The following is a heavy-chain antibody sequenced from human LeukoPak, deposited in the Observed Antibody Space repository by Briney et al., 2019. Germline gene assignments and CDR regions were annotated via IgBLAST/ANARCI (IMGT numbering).Heavy chain of an antibody. CDR1: GGSISSYY. CDR3: YEGFDP. V-gene: IGHV4-59*01. J-gene: IGHJ5*02. D-gene: IGHD6-13*01. Sequence: SETLSLTCTVSGGSISSYYWSWIRQPPGKGLEWIGYIYYSGSTNYNPSLKSRVTISVDTSKNQFSDTAVYYCASQPYSTSWYEGFDPWGQGTLVTVSS. CDR2: IYYSGST.